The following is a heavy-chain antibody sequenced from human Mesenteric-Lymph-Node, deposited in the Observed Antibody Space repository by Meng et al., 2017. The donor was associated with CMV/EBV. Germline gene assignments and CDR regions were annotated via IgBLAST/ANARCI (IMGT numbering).Heavy chain of an antibody. CDR3: STARYVLRYFDWLPPDDYYYYGMDV. CDR1: GFTFSSYS. Sequence: GESLKISCAASGFTFSSYSMNWVRQAPGKGLEWVSSISSSSSYIYYADSVKGRFTISRDNAKNSLYLQMNSLRAEDTAVYYCSTARYVLRYFDWLPPDDYYYYGMDVWGQGTTVTVSS. D-gene: IGHD3-9*01. J-gene: IGHJ6*02. V-gene: IGHV3-21*01. CDR2: ISSSSSYI.